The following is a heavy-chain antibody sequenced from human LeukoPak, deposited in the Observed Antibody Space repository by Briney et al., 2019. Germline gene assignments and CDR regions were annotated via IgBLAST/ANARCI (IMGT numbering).Heavy chain of an antibody. CDR1: GGTFSSYA. CDR3: ARAHGTRDWNYFWYYYYMDV. J-gene: IGHJ6*03. Sequence: ASVKVSCKASGGTFSSYAISWVRQAPGQGLEWMGGIIPIFGTANYAQKFQGRVTITADESTSTAYMELSSLRSDDTAVYYCARAHGTRDWNYFWYYYYMDVWGKGTTVTVSS. D-gene: IGHD1-7*01. V-gene: IGHV1-69*13. CDR2: IIPIFGTA.